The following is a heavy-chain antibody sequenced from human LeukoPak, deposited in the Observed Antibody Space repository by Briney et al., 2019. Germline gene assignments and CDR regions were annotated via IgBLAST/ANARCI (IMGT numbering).Heavy chain of an antibody. D-gene: IGHD2-2*01. CDR3: ARDLDARGYCSSTSCPLYYYYYGMDV. CDR1: GFTFSSYS. J-gene: IGHJ6*02. V-gene: IGHV3-21*01. CDR2: ISSSSSYI. Sequence: PGGSLRLSCAASGFTFSSYSMNWVRQAPGKGLEWVSSISSSSSYIYYADSVKGRFTISRDSAKNSLYLQMNSLRAEDTAVYYCARDLDARGYCSSTSCPLYYYYYGMDVWGQGTTVTVSS.